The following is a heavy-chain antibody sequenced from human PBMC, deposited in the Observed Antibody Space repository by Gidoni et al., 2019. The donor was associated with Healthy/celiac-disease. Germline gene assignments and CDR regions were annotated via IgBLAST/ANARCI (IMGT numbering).Heavy chain of an antibody. V-gene: IGHV3-21*01. D-gene: IGHD6-19*01. Sequence: EVQLVASGGGLVKPGGSLRLSCAASGFTFRSYSMNWVRKAPGKGLEWVSSISSSISYIYYADSVKGRFTISRDNAKNSLYLQMNSLRAEDTAVYYCAREWVAVAGEKAFDYWGQGTLVTVSS. CDR2: ISSSISYI. CDR3: AREWVAVAGEKAFDY. J-gene: IGHJ4*02. CDR1: GFTFRSYS.